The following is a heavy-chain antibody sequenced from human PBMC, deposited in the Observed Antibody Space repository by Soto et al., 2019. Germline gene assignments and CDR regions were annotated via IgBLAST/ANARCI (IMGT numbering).Heavy chain of an antibody. J-gene: IGHJ3*02. CDR3: ARQAVAGTSDDAFDI. Sequence: GESLKISCKGSGYSFTSYWIGWVRQMPGKGLEWMGIIYPGDSDTRYSPSFQGQVTISADKSISTAYLQWSSLKASDTAMYYCARQAVAGTSDDAFDIWGQGTMVTGSS. CDR2: IYPGDSDT. V-gene: IGHV5-51*01. D-gene: IGHD6-19*01. CDR1: GYSFTSYW.